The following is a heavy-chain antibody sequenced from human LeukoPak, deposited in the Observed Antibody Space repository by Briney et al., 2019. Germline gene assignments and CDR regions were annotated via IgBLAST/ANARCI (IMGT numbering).Heavy chain of an antibody. CDR3: ARDNCSGGSCYPLYYYGMDV. D-gene: IGHD2-15*01. CDR2: ISSSSSYI. CDR1: GFTLSSYS. V-gene: IGHV3-21*01. Sequence: PGGSLRLSCAASGFTLSSYSMNWVRQAPGKGLEWVSSISSSSSYIYYADSVKGRFTISRGNAKNSLYLQMNSLRAEDTAVYYCARDNCSGGSCYPLYYYGMDVWGQGTTVTVSS. J-gene: IGHJ6*02.